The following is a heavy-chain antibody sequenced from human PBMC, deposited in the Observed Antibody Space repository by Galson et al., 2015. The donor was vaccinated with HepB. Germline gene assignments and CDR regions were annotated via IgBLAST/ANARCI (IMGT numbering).Heavy chain of an antibody. Sequence: WIRQPPGKGLEWIGHIYYNGSTNYNPSLKSRVIISVDTSKNQFSLRLSSVTAADTAVYYCASWFSVYGDYYYGLDAWGQGTTVTVSS. D-gene: IGHD4/OR15-4a*01. CDR2: IYYNGST. J-gene: IGHJ6*02. V-gene: IGHV4-59*01. CDR3: ASWFSVYGDYYYGLDA.